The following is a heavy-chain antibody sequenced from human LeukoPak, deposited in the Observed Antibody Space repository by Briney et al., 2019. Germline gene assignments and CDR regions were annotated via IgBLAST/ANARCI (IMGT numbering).Heavy chain of an antibody. J-gene: IGHJ4*02. CDR3: AREDRSGYDFFDY. CDR1: GFTFSSYE. V-gene: IGHV3-48*03. CDR2: VSGSGNTI. Sequence: GGSLRLSCAASGFTFSSYEMNWVRQAPGKGLEWVSYVSGSGNTIYYANSVKGRFTISRDNAKNSLYLQMNSLRAEDTAVYYRAREDRSGYDFFDYWGQGTLVTVSS. D-gene: IGHD5-12*01.